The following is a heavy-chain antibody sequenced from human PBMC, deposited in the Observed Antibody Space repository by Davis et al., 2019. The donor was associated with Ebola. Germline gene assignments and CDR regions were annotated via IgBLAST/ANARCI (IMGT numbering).Heavy chain of an antibody. CDR3: AKPGAAPPGNWFDT. Sequence: SVKVSCKASGGTFRSYAINWVRQAPGQGLEWMGGIIPMLQTTNYAQKFQDRVTITRDTSASTAYLDLSSLTSDDTAVYYCAKPGAAPPGNWFDTWGQGTLVTVSS. CDR2: IIPMLQTT. J-gene: IGHJ5*02. V-gene: IGHV1-69*10. D-gene: IGHD6-13*01. CDR1: GGTFRSYA.